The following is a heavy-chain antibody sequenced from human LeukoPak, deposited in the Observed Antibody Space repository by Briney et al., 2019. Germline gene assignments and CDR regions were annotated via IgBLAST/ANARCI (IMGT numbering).Heavy chain of an antibody. Sequence: ASVKVSCKVSGYTLTELSMHWVRQAPGKGLEWMGGFDPEDGETIYAQKFQGRVTMTEDTSTDTAYTELSSLRSEDTAVYYCARGSVGARSNYVGARHYYFDYWGQGTLVTVSS. CDR3: ARGSVGARSNYVGARHYYFDY. V-gene: IGHV1-24*01. J-gene: IGHJ4*02. CDR2: FDPEDGET. CDR1: GYTLTELS. D-gene: IGHD4-11*01.